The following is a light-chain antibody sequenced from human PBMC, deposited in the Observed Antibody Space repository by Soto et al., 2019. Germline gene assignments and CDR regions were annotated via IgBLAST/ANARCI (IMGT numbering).Light chain of an antibody. J-gene: IGKJ2*01. CDR3: QQYNSYPRT. CDR2: DAS. CDR1: QSISSW. V-gene: IGKV1-5*01. Sequence: DIQMTQSPSTLSASVGDRVTITCRASQSISSWLAWYQQKPGKAPNLLIYDASSLESGVPSRFSGSGSGTEFTLTISSLQPDDVATYYCQQYNSYPRTFGQGTKLEIK.